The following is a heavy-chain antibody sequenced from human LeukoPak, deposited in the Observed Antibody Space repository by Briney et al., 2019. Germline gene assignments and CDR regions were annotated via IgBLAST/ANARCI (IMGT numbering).Heavy chain of an antibody. CDR3: ARDRFWSRGFKSGGPLHYFDY. J-gene: IGHJ4*02. CDR1: GFTFSSYW. V-gene: IGHV3-7*01. CDR2: IKQDGSEK. Sequence: GGSLRLSCAASGFTFSSYWMSWVRQAPGKGLEWVANIKQDGSEKYYVGSVKGRFTISRDNAKNSLYLQMNSLRAEDTAVYYCARDRFWSRGFKSGGPLHYFDYWGQGTLVTVSS. D-gene: IGHD1-14*01.